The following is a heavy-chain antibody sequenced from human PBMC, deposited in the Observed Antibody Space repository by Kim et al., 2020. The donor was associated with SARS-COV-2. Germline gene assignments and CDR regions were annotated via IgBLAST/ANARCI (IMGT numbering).Heavy chain of an antibody. J-gene: IGHJ4*02. CDR3: ARGAIYSGYELDY. D-gene: IGHD5-12*01. V-gene: IGHV3-53*01. Sequence: YAAYVNGRFTISRDNSKNTLYLQMNSLRAEDTAVYYCARGAIYSGYELDYWGQGTLVTVSS.